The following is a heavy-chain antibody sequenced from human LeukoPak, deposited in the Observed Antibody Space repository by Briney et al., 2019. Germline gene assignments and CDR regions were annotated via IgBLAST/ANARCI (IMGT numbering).Heavy chain of an antibody. CDR1: GYTFTGYY. D-gene: IGHD3-22*01. CDR2: INPSGGST. CDR3: ARGTMIGPPVYYYYMDV. Sequence: ASVKVSCKASGYTFTGYYMHWVRQAPGQGLEWMGIINPSGGSTSYAQKFQGRVTMTRDTSISTAYMELSRLRSDDTAVYYCARGTMIGPPVYYYYMDVWGKGTTVTVSS. V-gene: IGHV1-46*01. J-gene: IGHJ6*03.